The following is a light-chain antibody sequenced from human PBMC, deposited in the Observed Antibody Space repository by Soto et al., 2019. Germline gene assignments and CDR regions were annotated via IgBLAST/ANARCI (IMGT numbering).Light chain of an antibody. CDR3: CSYAGSSTDYV. V-gene: IGLV2-23*01. Sequence: QSALTQPASVSGSPGQSITISCTGTSSDVWSYNLVSWYQQHPGKAPKLMIYEGSKRPSGVSNRFSGSKSGNTASLTISGLQAEDEADYYCCSYAGSSTDYVFGTGTKLTVL. J-gene: IGLJ1*01. CDR1: SSDVWSYNL. CDR2: EGS.